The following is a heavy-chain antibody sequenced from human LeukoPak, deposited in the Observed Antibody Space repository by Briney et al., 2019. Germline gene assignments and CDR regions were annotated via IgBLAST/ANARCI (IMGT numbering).Heavy chain of an antibody. V-gene: IGHV3-49*04. CDR3: TRPQYCSGGSCYPSDY. J-gene: IGHJ4*02. Sequence: GGSLRLSCTASGFTFGDYAMSWVRQAPGKGLEWVGFIRSKAYGGTTEYAASVKGRFTISRDDSKSIAYLQMNSLKTEDPAVYYCTRPQYCSGGSCYPSDYWGQGTLVTVSS. D-gene: IGHD2-15*01. CDR1: GFTFGDYA. CDR2: IRSKAYGGTT.